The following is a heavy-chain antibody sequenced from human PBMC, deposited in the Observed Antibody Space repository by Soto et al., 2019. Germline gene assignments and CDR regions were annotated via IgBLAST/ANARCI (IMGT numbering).Heavy chain of an antibody. J-gene: IGHJ6*02. D-gene: IGHD3-16*02. CDR1: GFAFNSHS. V-gene: IGHV3-21*01. Sequence: DVQLVESGGGLVKPGGSLRLSCAASGFAFNSHSMTWVRQAPGKGLEWVSSISISSGYIYYADSVRGRFTISRDNSKNSLSLEMNSLRVDDTAVYFCARAPLLSSRHVNSLYYYGMDVWGPGTTVTVAS. CDR3: ARAPLLSSRHVNSLYYYGMDV. CDR2: ISISSGYI.